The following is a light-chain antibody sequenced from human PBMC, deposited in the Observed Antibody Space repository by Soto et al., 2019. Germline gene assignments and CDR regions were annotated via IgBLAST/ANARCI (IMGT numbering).Light chain of an antibody. V-gene: IGLV1-44*01. Sequence: QSVLTQPHSVSGTPGQRLPVSCSGSESNIGSYSVHWFQQLPGTAPKLLISTTYQRPSGVPERFSGSKSGTSASLAISGLQSEDEADYYCAAWDDSLNGHVFGTGTKVTVL. CDR3: AAWDDSLNGHV. J-gene: IGLJ1*01. CDR1: ESNIGSYS. CDR2: TTY.